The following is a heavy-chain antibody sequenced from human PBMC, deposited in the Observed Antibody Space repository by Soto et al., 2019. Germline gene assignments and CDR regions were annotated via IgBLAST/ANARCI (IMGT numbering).Heavy chain of an antibody. CDR1: GFTFSIYW. CDR3: ARDRAYSMDV. Sequence: EVQLVESGGDLVQPGGSLRLSCVASGFTFSIYWMTWVRQAPGKGLEWLATIKQAGSEKFYVDYVKGRFTVSRDNAKNSLYLHMNSLRAEDTAVYYCARDRAYSMDVWGTGTTVTVSS. CDR2: IKQAGSEK. V-gene: IGHV3-7*01. J-gene: IGHJ6*03. D-gene: IGHD2-21*01.